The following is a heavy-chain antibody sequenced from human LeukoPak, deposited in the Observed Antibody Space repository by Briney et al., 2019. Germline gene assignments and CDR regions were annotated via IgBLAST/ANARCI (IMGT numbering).Heavy chain of an antibody. D-gene: IGHD5-24*01. CDR1: GLTFSNAW. V-gene: IGHV3-74*01. J-gene: IGHJ4*02. CDR2: IKGDGSST. Sequence: PGESLSLSCVVSGLTFSNAWMNWVRQAPGKGLVWVSRIKGDGSSTSYADSVTGRFTISRDNAKNTLYLQMNSLRAEDTSVYDCARGRDDYKSLVYWGQGTLVTVAS. CDR3: ARGRDDYKSLVY.